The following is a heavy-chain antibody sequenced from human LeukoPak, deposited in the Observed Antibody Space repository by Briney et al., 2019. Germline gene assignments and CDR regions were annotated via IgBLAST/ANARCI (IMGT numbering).Heavy chain of an antibody. Sequence: PGGSLRLSCAASGFTFSSYGMSWVRQAPGKGLEWVSAISGSGGSTYYADSVKGRFTISRDNAKSSLYLQMNSLRAEDTAVYYCARDPYSRSYGADYYYYMDVWGKGTTVTISS. CDR1: GFTFSSYG. V-gene: IGHV3-23*01. J-gene: IGHJ6*03. CDR3: ARDPYSRSYGADYYYYMDV. CDR2: ISGSGGST. D-gene: IGHD1-26*01.